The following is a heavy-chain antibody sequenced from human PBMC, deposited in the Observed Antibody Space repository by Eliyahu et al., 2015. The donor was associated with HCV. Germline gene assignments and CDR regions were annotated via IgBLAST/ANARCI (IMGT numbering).Heavy chain of an antibody. J-gene: IGHJ4*02. CDR2: IWHDGSKQ. CDR3: ARDLWEGNSKYCDY. D-gene: IGHD2/OR15-2a*01. V-gene: IGHV3-33*01. CDR1: GFXFRNNG. Sequence: QVQXVESGGGVVXPGRSLRLSCAXSGFXFRNNGXHWVRQAPGKGLEWVADIWHDGSKQYYADSVRGRFTISRDNSKNTLYLQMNSLRADDTAVYYCARDLWEGNSKYCDYWGQGTLVTVSS.